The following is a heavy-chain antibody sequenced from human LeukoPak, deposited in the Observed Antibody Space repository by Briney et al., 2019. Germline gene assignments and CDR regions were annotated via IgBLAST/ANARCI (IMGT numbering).Heavy chain of an antibody. Sequence: GGSLRLSCAASGFTVSSSHMNWVRQAPGKGLKWVSLIHSGGTTYYADYVQGRFTISRDSSKNTLYLQMYSLRAEDTAVYYCARGVDYWGRGIPVTVSS. V-gene: IGHV3-53*01. CDR2: IHSGGTT. CDR3: ARGVDY. D-gene: IGHD2-8*01. CDR1: GFTVSSSH. J-gene: IGHJ4*02.